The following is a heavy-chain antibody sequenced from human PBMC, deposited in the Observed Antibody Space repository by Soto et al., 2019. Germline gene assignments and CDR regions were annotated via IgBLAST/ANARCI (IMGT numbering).Heavy chain of an antibody. V-gene: IGHV4-61*01. J-gene: IGHJ6*02. D-gene: IGHD2-2*01. CDR2: IYYSGST. CDR3: ARGPTLGYCSSTSCYRGVTYYGMDV. CDR1: GGSVSSGSYY. Sequence: QVQLQESGPGLVKPSETLSLTCTVSGGSVSSGSYYWSWIRQPPGKGLEWIGYIYYSGSTNYNPSLKRRVTISVDTSKNQFSLKLSSVTAADTAVYYCARGPTLGYCSSTSCYRGVTYYGMDVWGQGTTVTVSS.